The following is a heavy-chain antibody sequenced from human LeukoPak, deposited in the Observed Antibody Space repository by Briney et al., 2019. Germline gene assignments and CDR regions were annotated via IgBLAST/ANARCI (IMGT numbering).Heavy chain of an antibody. CDR2: ISYDGSNK. CDR3: ARDWFHAIDY. Sequence: PGGSLRLSCAASAFTFSSYAMHWVRQAPGKGLEWVAVISYDGSNKYYADSVKGRFTISRDNAKNTLYLQMNSLRAEDTAVYYCARDWFHAIDYWGQGTLVTVSS. V-gene: IGHV3-30*03. J-gene: IGHJ4*02. CDR1: AFTFSSYA. D-gene: IGHD2/OR15-2a*01.